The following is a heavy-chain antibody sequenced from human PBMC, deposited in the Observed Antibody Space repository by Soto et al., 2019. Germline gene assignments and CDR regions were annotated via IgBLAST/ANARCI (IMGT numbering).Heavy chain of an antibody. CDR3: ARDYISGSPNY. Sequence: HPSETLSLSCVASGFTFNDWWMHWVRQTPGKGLVWVSHISGDGTKTNYVDSVRGRFTIPRDNADNTVYLQMNSLRAEDTAVYYCARDYISGSPNYWGQGSLVTVSS. V-gene: IGHV3-74*01. D-gene: IGHD5-12*01. CDR2: ISGDGTKT. J-gene: IGHJ4*02. CDR1: GFTFNDWW.